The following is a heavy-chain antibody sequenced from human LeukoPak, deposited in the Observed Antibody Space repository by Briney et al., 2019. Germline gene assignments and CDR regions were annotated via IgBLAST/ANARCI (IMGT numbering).Heavy chain of an antibody. Sequence: SETLSLTCTVSGGSISSYYWSWIRQPAGKGLVWIGRIYTSGSTNYNPSLKSRVTMSVGTSKNQFSLKLSSVTAADTAVYYCAREYGSGSEFDYWGQGTLVTVSS. CDR2: IYTSGST. CDR3: AREYGSGSEFDY. D-gene: IGHD3-10*01. CDR1: GGSISSYY. V-gene: IGHV4-4*07. J-gene: IGHJ4*02.